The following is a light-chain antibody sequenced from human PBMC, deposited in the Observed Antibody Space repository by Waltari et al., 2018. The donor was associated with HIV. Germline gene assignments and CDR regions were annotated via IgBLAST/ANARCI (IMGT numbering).Light chain of an antibody. Sequence: QAVVTQEPSLTVSPGGTVTLTCGPSSGPVTSGHHPNWFQQKSGQAPRTLIYDTFNKHSWTPARFSGSLLGGKAALTLSGAQPEDEAEYFCLLSFAGARPVVFGGGTNLTVL. CDR3: LLSFAGARPVV. V-gene: IGLV7-46*01. J-gene: IGLJ2*01. CDR2: DTF. CDR1: SGPVTSGHH.